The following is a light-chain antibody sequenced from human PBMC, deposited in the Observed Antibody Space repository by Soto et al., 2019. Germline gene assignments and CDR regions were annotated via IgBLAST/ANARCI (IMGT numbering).Light chain of an antibody. CDR1: SSDVGGYNY. Sequence: QSALTQPASVSGSPGQSITISCTGTSSDVGGYNYVSWYQQHPGKAPKLMIYEVSNRPSGVSYRFSGSKSGNTASLTISGLQAEDEADYYCSSYTSSSTRVFGTGTKLNVL. J-gene: IGLJ1*01. V-gene: IGLV2-14*01. CDR3: SSYTSSSTRV. CDR2: EVS.